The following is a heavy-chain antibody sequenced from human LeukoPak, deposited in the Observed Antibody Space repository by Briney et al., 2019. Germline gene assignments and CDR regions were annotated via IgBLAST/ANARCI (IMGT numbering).Heavy chain of an antibody. CDR3: ARGFYYGMDV. Sequence: VASVKVSCKASGGTFSSYAISWVRQAPGQGLEWMGGIIPIFGTANYAQKFQGRVTITADESTSTAYMELSSLRSEDTAVYYCARGFYYGMDVWGQGTTVTVSS. J-gene: IGHJ6*02. CDR2: IIPIFGTA. V-gene: IGHV1-69*13. CDR1: GGTFSSYA.